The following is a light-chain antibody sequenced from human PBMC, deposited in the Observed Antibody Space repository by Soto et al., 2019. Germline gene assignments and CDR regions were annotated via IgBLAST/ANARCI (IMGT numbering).Light chain of an antibody. Sequence: EIVLTQSPGTLSLSPGERATLSCRASQSVSSSYLAWYQQNPGQAPRLLIYGPSSRATGIPDRLSGSGSGTDFTLTISRLEPEDFAVYYCQQYGSSPWTFGQGTKVEIK. J-gene: IGKJ1*01. CDR3: QQYGSSPWT. CDR1: QSVSSSY. CDR2: GPS. V-gene: IGKV3-20*01.